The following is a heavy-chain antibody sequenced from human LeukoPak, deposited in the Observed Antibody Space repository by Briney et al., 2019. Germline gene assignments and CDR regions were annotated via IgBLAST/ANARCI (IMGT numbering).Heavy chain of an antibody. CDR3: ANRRGEGPDY. V-gene: IGHV3-23*01. J-gene: IGHJ4*02. Sequence: GGSLRLSCATSGFTFNDYAMNWVRQAPGKGLEWVAGISGSGADTYYADSVKGRFTISRDNSKNTLYLQMNSLRAEDTAVYYCANRRGEGPDYWGQGTLVTVSS. CDR1: GFTFNDYA. D-gene: IGHD3-16*01. CDR2: ISGSGADT.